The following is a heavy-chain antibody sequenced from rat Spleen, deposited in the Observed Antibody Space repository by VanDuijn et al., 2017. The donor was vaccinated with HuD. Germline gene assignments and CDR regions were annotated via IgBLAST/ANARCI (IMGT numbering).Heavy chain of an antibody. Sequence: QVQLKESGPVLVQASETLSLTCTVSGFSLTNYGVIWVRQSPGKGLEWMGIIWGDGNTDYNSALKSRLSINRDTSKSQVFLKMNSLQTDDTAIYYCTRNRDWAFDYWGQGVMVTVSS. V-gene: IGHV2S75*01. CDR1: GFSLTNYG. CDR3: TRNRDWAFDY. J-gene: IGHJ2*01. D-gene: IGHD4-6*01. CDR2: IWGDGNT.